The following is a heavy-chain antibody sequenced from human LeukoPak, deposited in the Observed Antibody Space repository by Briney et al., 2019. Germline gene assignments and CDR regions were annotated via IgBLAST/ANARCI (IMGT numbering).Heavy chain of an antibody. CDR3: AKNTAPLGGAFDI. J-gene: IGHJ3*02. Sequence: GGSLRLSCAASGFTFSRYAMTWVRQAPGKGLDWVAAISNSGDSAYYADSVKGQFTISRDNSKNTLYLQMKSLRAEDTALYYCAKNTAPLGGAFDIWGQGTMVTVSS. CDR1: GFTFSRYA. CDR2: ISNSGDSA. V-gene: IGHV3-23*01. D-gene: IGHD3-16*01.